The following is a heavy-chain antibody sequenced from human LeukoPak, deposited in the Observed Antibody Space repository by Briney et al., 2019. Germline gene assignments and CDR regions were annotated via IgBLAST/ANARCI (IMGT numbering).Heavy chain of an antibody. CDR3: ARDWFDRGVAGALPYYYYYMDV. D-gene: IGHD2-15*01. CDR1: GGTLSSYA. CDR2: IIPIFGTA. V-gene: IGHV1-69*05. Sequence: SVKVSCKASGGTLSSYAISWVRQAPGQGLEWMGGIIPIFGTANYAQKFQGRVTITTDESTSTAYMELSSLRSEDTAGYYCARDWFDRGVAGALPYYYYYMDVSGEGTTVTAS. J-gene: IGHJ6*03.